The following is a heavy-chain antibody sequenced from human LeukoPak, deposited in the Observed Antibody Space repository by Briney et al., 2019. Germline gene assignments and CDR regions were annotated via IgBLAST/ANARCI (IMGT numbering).Heavy chain of an antibody. Sequence: PGGPRRLSCEASGFTSSSYGMHWVRQAPGKGLEWVAVISYDGSNKYYADSVKGRFTISRDNSKNTLYLQMNSLRAEDTAVYYCAKAGAVAGLFDYWGQGTLVTVSS. J-gene: IGHJ4*02. CDR2: ISYDGSNK. V-gene: IGHV3-30*18. CDR3: AKAGAVAGLFDY. D-gene: IGHD6-19*01. CDR1: GFTSSSYG.